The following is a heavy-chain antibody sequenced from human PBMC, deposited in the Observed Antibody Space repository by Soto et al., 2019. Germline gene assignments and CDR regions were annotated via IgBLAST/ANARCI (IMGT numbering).Heavy chain of an antibody. J-gene: IGHJ3*02. CDR2: VSYDGSNT. CDR3: AKLRSSSWTQYAFDI. D-gene: IGHD6-13*01. Sequence: GGSLRLSCAASGFSFSSYGMHWVRQTPGRGLEWVAVVSYDGSNTFYTDSVEGRFTISRDNSKDTLYLQMNSLRPEDTAIYYCAKLRSSSWTQYAFDIWGNGTMVTVSS. CDR1: GFSFSSYG. V-gene: IGHV3-30*18.